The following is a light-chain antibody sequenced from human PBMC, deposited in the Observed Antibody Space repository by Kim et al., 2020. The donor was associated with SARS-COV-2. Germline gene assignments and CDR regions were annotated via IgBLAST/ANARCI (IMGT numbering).Light chain of an antibody. Sequence: NARITCQGESLRILFAGWYRQRPRQATTLIIYCKNLRPSGIPAQFSGSASGNVAYLTITGAEADDEADYYCNSRDSSGHHVVFGGGTKLTVL. CDR2: CKN. V-gene: IGLV3-19*01. J-gene: IGLJ2*01. CDR1: SLRILF. CDR3: NSRDSSGHHVV.